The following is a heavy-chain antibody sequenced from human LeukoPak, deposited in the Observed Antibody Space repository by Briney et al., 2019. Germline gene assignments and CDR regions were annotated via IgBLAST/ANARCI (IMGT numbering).Heavy chain of an antibody. Sequence: ASVKVSCKASGYTFTGYYMHWVRQAPGQGLEWMGWINPNSDGTNYAQKLQGRVTMTRDTSICTAYMELSRLRSDVTAVYYCARDQLRGDYYDSSVYYYGSGFDYWGQGTLVTVSS. V-gene: IGHV1-2*02. CDR3: ARDQLRGDYYDSSVYYYGSGFDY. D-gene: IGHD3-22*01. CDR1: GYTFTGYY. CDR2: INPNSDGT. J-gene: IGHJ4*02.